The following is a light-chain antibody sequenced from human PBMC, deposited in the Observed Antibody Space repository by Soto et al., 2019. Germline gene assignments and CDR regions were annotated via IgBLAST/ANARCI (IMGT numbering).Light chain of an antibody. CDR3: CSYAGSSTLV. CDR2: EGT. CDR1: SSDVGSGSHNL. Sequence: QSALTQPASVSGSPGQSITISCTGTSSDVGSGSHNLVSWYQQRPGKAPKVMIYEGTKRPSGVSNRFSGSKSGNTASLTISGLQAEDEADYYCCSYAGSSTLVFGGGTKLTVL. V-gene: IGLV2-23*01. J-gene: IGLJ3*02.